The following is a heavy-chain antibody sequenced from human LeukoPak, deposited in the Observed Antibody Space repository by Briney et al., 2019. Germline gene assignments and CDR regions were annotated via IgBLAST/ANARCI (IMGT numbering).Heavy chain of an antibody. D-gene: IGHD4-11*01. Sequence: GGSLRLSCAPASFNVSHYGTQWVRQAPGKGLEWVAVIWSDGSNRFYAGSVKGRFTISRDNSQNTVFLQMNSLRVEDTAMYYCARDCQRGFDYSNSLEYWGHGTLVTVSS. CDR3: ARDCQRGFDYSNSLEY. V-gene: IGHV3-33*01. CDR2: IWSDGSNR. J-gene: IGHJ4*01. CDR1: SFNVSHYG.